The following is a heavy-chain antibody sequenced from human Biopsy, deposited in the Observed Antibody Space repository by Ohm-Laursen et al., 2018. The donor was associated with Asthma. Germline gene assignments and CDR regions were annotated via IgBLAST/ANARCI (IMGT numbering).Heavy chain of an antibody. Sequence: TPSLTCIVSGASIKTDDHYWSWLRQPPGKGLEWFGFIHYSGSTSYNPSLKGGVTISVDTSKNQFSLKLSSVTAADTAVYYCARASVADSSNWFDPWGQGTLVTVSS. V-gene: IGHV4-30-4*01. CDR3: ARASVADSSNWFDP. D-gene: IGHD6-19*01. CDR2: IHYSGST. J-gene: IGHJ5*02. CDR1: GASIKTDDHY.